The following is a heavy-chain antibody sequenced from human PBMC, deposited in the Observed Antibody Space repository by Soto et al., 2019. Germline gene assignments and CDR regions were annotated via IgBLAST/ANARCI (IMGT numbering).Heavy chain of an antibody. V-gene: IGHV3-66*01. CDR2: IYSGGST. Sequence: EVRLVESGGGLVQPGGSLRLSCAASGFTVSSNYMSWVRQALGKGLEWVSVIYSGGSTYCADSVKGRFTISRDNSKNTLYLQMNSLRAEDTAVYYCARGLYSGWHYFDYWGQGTLVTVSS. CDR3: ARGLYSGWHYFDY. D-gene: IGHD5-12*01. J-gene: IGHJ4*02. CDR1: GFTVSSNY.